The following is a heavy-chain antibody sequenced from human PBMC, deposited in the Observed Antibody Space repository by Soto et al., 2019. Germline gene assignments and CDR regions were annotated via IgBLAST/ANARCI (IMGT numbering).Heavy chain of an antibody. CDR1: GFAVSSNF. V-gene: IGHV3-66*01. D-gene: IGHD3-22*01. J-gene: IGHJ5*02. CDR3: ARATMIGLLSS. Sequence: GGSLRLSCAASGFAVSSNFMSWVRQAPGKGLEWVSVIYSGGSTYYADSVKGRFAISRDNSENTLYLQMNSLRAEDTAIYYCARATMIGLLSSWGQGTLVTVSS. CDR2: IYSGGST.